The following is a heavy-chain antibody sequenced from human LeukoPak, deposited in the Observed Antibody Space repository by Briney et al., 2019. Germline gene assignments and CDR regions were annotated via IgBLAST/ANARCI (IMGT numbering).Heavy chain of an antibody. Sequence: ASVKVSCKASGGTFSSYAISWVRQAPGQGLEWMGGIIPIFGTANYAQKFQGRVTITADKSTSTAYMELSSLRSEDTAVYYCAKGGPRGYSYGYLYYFDYWGQGTLVTVSS. D-gene: IGHD5-18*01. CDR2: IIPIFGTA. CDR3: AKGGPRGYSYGYLYYFDY. CDR1: GGTFSSYA. V-gene: IGHV1-69*06. J-gene: IGHJ4*02.